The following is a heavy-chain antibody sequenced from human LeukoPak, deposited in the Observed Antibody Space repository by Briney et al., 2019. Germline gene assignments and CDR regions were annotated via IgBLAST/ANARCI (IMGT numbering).Heavy chain of an antibody. CDR2: IRYDGSNK. J-gene: IGHJ4*02. Sequence: GSLRLSCAASGFTFSSYGMHWVRQAPGKGLEWVAFIRYDGSNKYYADSVKGRFTISRDNSKNTLYLQMNNLRAEDTAVYYCAKDVRRMFDYWGQGTLVTVSS. CDR3: AKDVRRMFDY. CDR1: GFTFSSYG. D-gene: IGHD3-10*02. V-gene: IGHV3-30*02.